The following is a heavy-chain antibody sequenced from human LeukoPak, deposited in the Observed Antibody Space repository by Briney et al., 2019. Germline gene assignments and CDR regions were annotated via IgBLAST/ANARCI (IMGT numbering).Heavy chain of an antibody. CDR2: ISAYNGNT. J-gene: IGHJ4*02. CDR3: ARDLFGHTMIAN. Sequence: ASVKVSCKASGYTFTSYGFSWVRQAPGQGLEWMGWISAYNGNTNYAQKLQGRVTMTTDTSTSTAYMELRSLRSDGTAVYYCARDLFGHTMIANWGQGTLVTVSS. D-gene: IGHD3-22*01. CDR1: GYTFTSYG. V-gene: IGHV1-18*01.